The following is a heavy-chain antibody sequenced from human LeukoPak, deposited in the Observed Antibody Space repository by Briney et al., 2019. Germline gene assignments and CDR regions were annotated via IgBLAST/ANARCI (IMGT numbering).Heavy chain of an antibody. CDR2: IGASGGT. CDR1: GLTFSSYD. CDR3: VLGAYWNDDKNAFHI. V-gene: IGHV3-13*04. D-gene: IGHD1-1*01. J-gene: IGHJ3*02. Sequence: GGSLRLSCAASGLTFSSYDMHWIRQGPGKGLEWVSSIGASGGTYYSGSVKGRFTISRENAKKSVYLQMSSLSAEDRAVYFCVLGAYWNDDKNAFHIWGPGTMVTVSS.